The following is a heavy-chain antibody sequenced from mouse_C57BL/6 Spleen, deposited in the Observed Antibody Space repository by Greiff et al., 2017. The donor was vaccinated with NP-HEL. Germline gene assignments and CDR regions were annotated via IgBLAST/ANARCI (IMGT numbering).Heavy chain of an antibody. V-gene: IGHV1-61*01. Sequence: QVQLQQPGAELVRPGSSVKLSCKASGYTFTSYWMDWVKQRPGQGLEWIGNIYPSDSETHYNQKFKDKATLTVDKSSSTAYMQLRSLTSEDSAVYYCARGLYGSSYVGFAYWGQGTLVTVSA. D-gene: IGHD1-1*01. CDR3: ARGLYGSSYVGFAY. CDR1: GYTFTSYW. CDR2: IYPSDSET. J-gene: IGHJ3*01.